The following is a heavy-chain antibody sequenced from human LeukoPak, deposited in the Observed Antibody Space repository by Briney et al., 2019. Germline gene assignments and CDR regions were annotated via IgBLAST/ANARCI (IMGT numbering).Heavy chain of an antibody. J-gene: IGHJ4*02. CDR1: GGSISSYY. D-gene: IGHD6-19*01. CDR2: IYYSGST. V-gene: IGHV4-59*01. Sequence: SETLSLTCTVSGGSISSYYWSWIRQPPGKGLEWIGYIYYSGSTNYSPSLKSRVTISVDTSKNQFSLKLSSVTAADTAVYYCARVQQWTRGVFDYWGQGTLVTVSS. CDR3: ARVQQWTRGVFDY.